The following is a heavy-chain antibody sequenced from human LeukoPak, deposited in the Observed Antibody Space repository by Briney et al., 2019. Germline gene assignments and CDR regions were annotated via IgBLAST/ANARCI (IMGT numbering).Heavy chain of an antibody. CDR3: TRYNVGFES. Sequence: GGSLRLSCAASGFTFSGSAMHWVRQASGKGLEWVGRNRSKTNSYATSYAASVKGRFALSRDDSKNTAYLQMNSLKTEDTAVYYCTRYNVGFESWGQGTLVTVSS. CDR1: GFTFSGSA. CDR2: NRSKTNSYAT. J-gene: IGHJ4*02. V-gene: IGHV3-73*01. D-gene: IGHD1-1*01.